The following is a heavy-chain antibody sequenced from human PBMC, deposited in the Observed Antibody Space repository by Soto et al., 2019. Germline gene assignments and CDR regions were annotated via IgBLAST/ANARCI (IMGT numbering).Heavy chain of an antibody. D-gene: IGHD6-13*01. J-gene: IGHJ5*02. CDR1: GFSLSTSGVG. V-gene: IGHV2-5*01. CDR2: IYWNDDK. Sequence: SGPTLVNPTQTLTLTCTFSGFSLSTSGVGVGWIRQPPGKALEWLALIYWNDDKRYSPPLKSKLTITKDTSKNQVVLTMTNMDPVDTATYYCAHGSSWYNWFDPWGQGTLVTVSS. CDR3: AHGSSWYNWFDP.